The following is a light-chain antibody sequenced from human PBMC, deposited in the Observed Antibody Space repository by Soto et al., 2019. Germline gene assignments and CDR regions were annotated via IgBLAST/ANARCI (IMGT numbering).Light chain of an antibody. CDR1: QSISSD. V-gene: IGKV3-15*01. CDR2: GAS. Sequence: EIVMTQSPATLSVSPGERATLSCRASQSISSDVAWYQQKPGQAPRLLIYGASTTATGIPARFSGSGSGTEFTLTISSLQSEDFAIYYCQQYFEWPPMTFGQGTKVEI. J-gene: IGKJ1*01. CDR3: QQYFEWPPMT.